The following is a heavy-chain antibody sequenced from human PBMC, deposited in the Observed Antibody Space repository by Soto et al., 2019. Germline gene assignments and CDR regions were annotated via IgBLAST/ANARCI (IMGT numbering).Heavy chain of an antibody. D-gene: IGHD1-26*01. CDR2: FDPEDGET. V-gene: IGHV1-24*01. Sequence: GASVKVSCKVSGYTLTELSMHWVRQAPGKGLEWMGGFDPEDGETIYAQKFQGRVTMTEDTSTDTAYMELSSLRSEDTAVYYCATGPPLYSGSYFFFGDYWGQGTLVTVSS. CDR1: GYTLTELS. J-gene: IGHJ4*02. CDR3: ATGPPLYSGSYFFFGDY.